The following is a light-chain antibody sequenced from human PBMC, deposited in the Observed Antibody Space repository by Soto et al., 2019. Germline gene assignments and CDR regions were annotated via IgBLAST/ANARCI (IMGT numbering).Light chain of an antibody. CDR1: QSVSSY. CDR3: QQRSNWPPT. Sequence: EIVLTQSPATLSLSPGERATLSCRASQSVSSYLAWYQQKPGQAPRLLIYDASNRATGIPARFSGSGSGTYFTLTISSLEPEDYAVYYCQQRSNWPPTVGQGTKLEIK. V-gene: IGKV3-11*01. CDR2: DAS. J-gene: IGKJ2*01.